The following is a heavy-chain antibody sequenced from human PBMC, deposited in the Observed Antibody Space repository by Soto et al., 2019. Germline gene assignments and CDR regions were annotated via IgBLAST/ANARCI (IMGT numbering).Heavy chain of an antibody. V-gene: IGHV5-10-1*01. Sequence: GESLKISCKGSGYSFTSYWISWVRPMPGKGQEWMGRIDPRDSYTNYSPSFQGHVTIAADKSISTAYLQWSSLKASDTAMYYCARRATYYDFWSGYYSNDWFDPWGQGTLVTVSS. CDR3: ARRATYYDFWSGYYSNDWFDP. D-gene: IGHD3-3*01. J-gene: IGHJ5*02. CDR1: GYSFTSYW. CDR2: IDPRDSYT.